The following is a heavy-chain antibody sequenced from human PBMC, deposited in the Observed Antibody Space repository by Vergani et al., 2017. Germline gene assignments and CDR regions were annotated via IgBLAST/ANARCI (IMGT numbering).Heavy chain of an antibody. V-gene: IGHV4-59*02. Sequence: QAQLQESGPGLVKPSETLSLTFHVFGVSVTDYNCNWIRQAPGKGLEWIGSLSTTGGATHASHNPSLKSRVSISVDTSKNQFSLKLNSVTAADTAVYYCGRVADFYGLGSRLLDLWGQGILVTVSS. CDR1: GVSVTDYN. CDR3: GRVADFYGLGSRLLDL. CDR2: LSTTGGA. J-gene: IGHJ5*02. D-gene: IGHD3-10*01.